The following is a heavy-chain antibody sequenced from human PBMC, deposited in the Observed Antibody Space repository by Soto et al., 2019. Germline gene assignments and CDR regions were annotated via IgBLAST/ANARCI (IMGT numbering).Heavy chain of an antibody. D-gene: IGHD6-13*01. CDR3: ARAQGQQLVKIDY. CDR2: INPIVGTA. Sequence: SVKVSCKASGGTFSSYAISWGRQAPGQGLEWMGRINPIVGTANYAQKFQGRVTMTADESTSTVYMELSSLRSEDTAVYYCARAQGQQLVKIDYWGQGTLVTVSS. V-gene: IGHV1-69*11. CDR1: GGTFSSYA. J-gene: IGHJ4*02.